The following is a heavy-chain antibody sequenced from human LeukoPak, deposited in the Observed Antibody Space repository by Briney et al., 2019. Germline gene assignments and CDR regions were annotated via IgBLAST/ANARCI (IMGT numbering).Heavy chain of an antibody. D-gene: IGHD3-22*01. CDR3: TRGSNRDDSSDFDC. CDR1: GFTFSSLG. CDR2: IRSNAYGGAT. V-gene: IGHV3-15*07. J-gene: IGHJ4*02. Sequence: GGSLRLSCVASGFTFSSLGMHWVRQAPGKGLEWVGRIRSNAYGGATESAAPVTGRFTISRDDSENTLYLQMNSLKIEDTAVYYCTRGSNRDDSSDFDCWGQGTLVTVSS.